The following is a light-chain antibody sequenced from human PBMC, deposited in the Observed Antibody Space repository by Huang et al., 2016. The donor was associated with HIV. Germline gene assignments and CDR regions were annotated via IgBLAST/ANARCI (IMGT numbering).Light chain of an antibody. CDR2: GAA. V-gene: IGKV3-15*01. J-gene: IGKJ4*01. CDR3: QQYHGWRLT. Sequence: EIVMMQSSATLSVSPWERVTLSCRISQSISDNLAWYKHKPAQAPRLIIYGAAARATSIPARYGGSGSGTEFTLTISSLQSEDFGTYYCQQYHGWRLTFGGGT. CDR1: QSISDN.